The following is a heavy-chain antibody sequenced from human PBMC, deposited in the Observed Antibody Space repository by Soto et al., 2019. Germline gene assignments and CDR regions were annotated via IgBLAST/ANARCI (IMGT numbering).Heavy chain of an antibody. CDR2: IDPSDSYT. J-gene: IGHJ3*02. CDR3: ARHEGELLPNDAFDI. Sequence: GSLKISCKGSGYSFTSYWISWVRQMPGKGLEWMGRIDPSDSYTNYSPSFQGHVTISADKSISTAYLQWSSLKASDTAMYYCARHEGELLPNDAFDIWGQGTMVTVSS. CDR1: GYSFTSYW. D-gene: IGHD1-26*01. V-gene: IGHV5-10-1*01.